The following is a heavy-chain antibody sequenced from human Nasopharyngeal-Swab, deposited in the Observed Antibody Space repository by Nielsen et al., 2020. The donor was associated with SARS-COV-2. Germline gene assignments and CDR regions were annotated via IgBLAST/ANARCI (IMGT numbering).Heavy chain of an antibody. CDR3: ARVLTGTYYYDSSGYPDY. D-gene: IGHD3-22*01. CDR1: GFTFSNYY. CDR2: ISSSGGAI. Sequence: GGSLRLSCAASGFTFSNYYMSWIRQAPGRGLEGVSYISSSGGAIYYADSVKGRFTISRDNAKKSPSLQMNSLRAEDTAVYYCARVLTGTYYYDSSGYPDYWGQGTLVTVSS. J-gene: IGHJ4*02. V-gene: IGHV3-11*01.